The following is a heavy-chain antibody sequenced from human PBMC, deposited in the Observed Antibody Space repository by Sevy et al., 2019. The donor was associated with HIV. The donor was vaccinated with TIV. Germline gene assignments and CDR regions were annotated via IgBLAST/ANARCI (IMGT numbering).Heavy chain of an antibody. J-gene: IGHJ1*01. CDR1: GYPFTSFG. D-gene: IGHD2-15*01. CDR2: INTNNGNA. V-gene: IGHV1-18*01. CDR3: AKDRGYCSGSSCYIQV. Sequence: ASVKVSCKGSGYPFTSFGISWVRQAPGQGLEWMGWINTNNGNANYAQKYQGRVTMTRDTSTSTASMELRSLRSDDTAVYYCAKDRGYCSGSSCYIQVWGQGTLVTVSS.